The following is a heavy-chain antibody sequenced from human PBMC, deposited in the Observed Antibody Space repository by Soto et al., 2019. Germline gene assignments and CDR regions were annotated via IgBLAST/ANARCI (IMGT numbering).Heavy chain of an antibody. V-gene: IGHV3-23*01. CDR3: ARRGSGSYYDY. CDR2: ISGSGGST. J-gene: IGHJ4*02. D-gene: IGHD1-26*01. Sequence: EVQLLESGGGLVQPGGSLRLSCAASGFTFSSYAMSWVRQAPGKGLEWVSAISGSGGSTYYADSVKGRFTISRDNSKNTLYLQMNSLRADHTAVYYCARRGSGSYYDYWGQGTLVTVSS. CDR1: GFTFSSYA.